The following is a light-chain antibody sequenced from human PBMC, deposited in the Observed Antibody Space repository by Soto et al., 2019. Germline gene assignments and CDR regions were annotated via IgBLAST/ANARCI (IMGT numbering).Light chain of an antibody. CDR2: GAS. V-gene: IGKV3-20*01. CDR1: QSVTSSY. J-gene: IGKJ5*01. Sequence: EIVLTQSPGTLSLSPGERATLSCRASQSVTSSYLAWYQQKPGQAPRLLIYGASSRATGIPDRFSGSGSGTGFTLTINRLEPEDFAVYYCQQYGSSPNTFGQGTRLEIQ. CDR3: QQYGSSPNT.